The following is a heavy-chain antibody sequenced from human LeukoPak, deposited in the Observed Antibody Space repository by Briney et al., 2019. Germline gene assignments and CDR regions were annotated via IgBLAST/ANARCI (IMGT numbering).Heavy chain of an antibody. D-gene: IGHD3-22*01. Sequence: SETLSLTCTVSGGSISSGSYYWSWIRQPPGKGLEWIGYIYYSGSTNYNPSLKSRVTISVDTSKNQFSLKLSSVTAADTAVYYCASGADSSGYAHFDYWGQETLVTVSS. J-gene: IGHJ4*02. V-gene: IGHV4-61*01. CDR3: ASGADSSGYAHFDY. CDR2: IYYSGST. CDR1: GGSISSGSYY.